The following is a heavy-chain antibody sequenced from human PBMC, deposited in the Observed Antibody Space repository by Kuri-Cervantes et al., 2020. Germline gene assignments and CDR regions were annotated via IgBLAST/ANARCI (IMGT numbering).Heavy chain of an antibody. V-gene: IGHV3-11*01. CDR3: AKDLDDSSGYSWYFDL. CDR1: GFTFSDYY. D-gene: IGHD3-22*01. CDR2: ISSSGSTI. Sequence: GGSLRLSCAASGFTFSDYYMSWIRQAPGKGLEWVSYISSSGSTIYYADSVKGRFTISRDNSKNTLYLQMNSLRAEDTAVYYCAKDLDDSSGYSWYFDLWGRGTLVTVSS. J-gene: IGHJ2*01.